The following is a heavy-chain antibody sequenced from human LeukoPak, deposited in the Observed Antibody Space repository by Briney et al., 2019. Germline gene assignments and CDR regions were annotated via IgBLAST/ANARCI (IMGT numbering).Heavy chain of an antibody. CDR1: GFTYSTYG. J-gene: IGHJ6*03. V-gene: IGHV3-30*02. CDR2: IRYDGSDK. D-gene: IGHD4-11*01. Sequence: GGSLRLSCAASGFTYSTYGMHWVRQAPGKGLDWVAFIRYDGSDKYYADSVKGRCTVSRDDSKNTLYLQMNSLRAEDTAVYYCAKDQTRYSNSGYYYFYYMDVWGKGTTVTVSS. CDR3: AKDQTRYSNSGYYYFYYMDV.